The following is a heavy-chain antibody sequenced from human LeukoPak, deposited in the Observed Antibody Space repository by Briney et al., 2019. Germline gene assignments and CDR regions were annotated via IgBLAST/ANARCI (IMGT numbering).Heavy chain of an antibody. V-gene: IGHV4-4*09. J-gene: IGHJ4*02. D-gene: IGHD1-1*01. CDR1: GGSISSYY. CDR2: TYTSGST. CDR3: ASSRRRAFDY. Sequence: SETLSLTCTVSGGSISSYYWSWIRQPPGKGLEWIGYTYTSGSTNYNPSLKSRVTISVDTSKNQFSLKLSSVTAADTAVYYCASSRRRAFDYWGQGTLVTVSS.